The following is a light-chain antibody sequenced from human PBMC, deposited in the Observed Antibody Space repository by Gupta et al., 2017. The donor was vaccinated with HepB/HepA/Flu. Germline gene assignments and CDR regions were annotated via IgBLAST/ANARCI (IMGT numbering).Light chain of an antibody. CDR2: DAS. V-gene: IGKV3-15*01. Sequence: EVVMTQSPGTLSLSLGERATLSCRASQTIRNNYLAWYQQKPGQAPRLLIYDASTRATGIPARFSGGGSGTEFTLTISSLQSEDVAVYFCQQDNHWPLTFGGGTKVEIK. CDR1: QTIRNN. J-gene: IGKJ4*01. CDR3: QQDNHWPLT.